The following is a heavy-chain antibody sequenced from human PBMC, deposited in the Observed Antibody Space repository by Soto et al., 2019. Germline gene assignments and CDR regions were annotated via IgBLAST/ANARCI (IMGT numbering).Heavy chain of an antibody. CDR1: GASISRYY. V-gene: IGHV4-59*01. Sequence: PSETLSLTCTVSGASISRYYWSWIRQSPGKGLEWIGYLYNTGSTIYNPSLKSRVTISVDTSKNQFSLKMNSVTAADTAVYYCARDLWGYCGLDCYPLDVWGQGTTVT. J-gene: IGHJ6*02. D-gene: IGHD2-21*02. CDR2: LYNTGST. CDR3: ARDLWGYCGLDCYPLDV.